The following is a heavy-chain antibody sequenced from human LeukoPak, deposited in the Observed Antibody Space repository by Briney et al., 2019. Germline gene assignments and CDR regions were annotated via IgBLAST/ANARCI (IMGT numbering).Heavy chain of an antibody. CDR1: GFTFSSYW. CDR2: INSDGSST. CDR3: ARGGDGGMGKYYYDSSGLDY. Sequence: QPGGSLRLSCAASGFTFSSYWMHWVRQAPGKGLVWVSRINSDGSSTSYADSVKGRFTISRDNAKNTLYLQMNSLRAEDTAVYYCARGGDGGMGKYYYDSSGLDYWGQGTLVTVSS. V-gene: IGHV3-74*01. D-gene: IGHD3-22*01. J-gene: IGHJ4*02.